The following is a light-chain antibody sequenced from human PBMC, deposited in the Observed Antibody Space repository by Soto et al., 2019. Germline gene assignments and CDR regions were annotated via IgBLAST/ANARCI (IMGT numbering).Light chain of an antibody. Sequence: EIVSTQSPGTLSLSPGERATLSCRASQSVSSSSLAWYQQKPGQAPRLLIYGASSRATGIPDRFSGSGSGTDFTLTISRLEPEDFAVYYCQQYGSSPRAYTFGQGTKLEIK. CDR2: GAS. V-gene: IGKV3-20*01. CDR3: QQYGSSPRAYT. CDR1: QSVSSSS. J-gene: IGKJ2*01.